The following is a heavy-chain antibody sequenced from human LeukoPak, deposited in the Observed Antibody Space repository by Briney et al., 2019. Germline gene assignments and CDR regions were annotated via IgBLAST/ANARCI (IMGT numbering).Heavy chain of an antibody. J-gene: IGHJ3*02. V-gene: IGHV1-69*04. CDR1: GGTFSSCA. Sequence: GASVKVSFKASGGTFSSCAISWVRQAPGQGLEWMGRIIPILGLANYAQKFQGRVTITADKSTSTAYMELSSLRSEDTAVYYCARFSGYDARAFDIWGQGTMVTVSS. D-gene: IGHD5-12*01. CDR3: ARFSGYDARAFDI. CDR2: IIPILGLA.